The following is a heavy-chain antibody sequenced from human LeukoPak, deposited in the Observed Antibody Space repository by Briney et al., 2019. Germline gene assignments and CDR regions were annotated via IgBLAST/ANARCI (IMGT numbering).Heavy chain of an antibody. CDR3: ARGLAYCGGDCYSGVGY. Sequence: SVKVSCKASGGTFSSYTISWVRQAPGQGLEWMGRIIPILGIANYAQKFQGRVTIAADKSTSTAYMELSSLRSEDTAVYYCARGLAYCGGDCYSGVGYWGQGTLVTVSS. CDR2: IIPILGIA. V-gene: IGHV1-69*02. J-gene: IGHJ4*02. D-gene: IGHD2-21*01. CDR1: GGTFSSYT.